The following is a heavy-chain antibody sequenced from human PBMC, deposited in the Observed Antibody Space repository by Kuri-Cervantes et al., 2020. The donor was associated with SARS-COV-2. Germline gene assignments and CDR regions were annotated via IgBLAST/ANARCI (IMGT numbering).Heavy chain of an antibody. V-gene: IGHV2-70*11. D-gene: IGHD2-2*01. Sequence: SGPTLVKPTQTLTLTCTFSGFSLSTSGMCVSWIRQPPGKALEWLAGIDWDDDKYYSTSLKTRLTISKDTSKNQVVLTMTNMDPVDTATYYCARSTNPSISGNWFDPWGQGTLVTVSS. CDR3: ARSTNPSISGNWFDP. CDR2: IDWDDDK. CDR1: GFSLSTSGMC. J-gene: IGHJ5*02.